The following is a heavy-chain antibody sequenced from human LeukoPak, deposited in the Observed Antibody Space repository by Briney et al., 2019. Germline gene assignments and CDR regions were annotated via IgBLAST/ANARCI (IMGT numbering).Heavy chain of an antibody. J-gene: IGHJ3*02. CDR2: IYYSGST. Sequence: SETLSLTCTVSGGSISSYYWSWIRQPPGKGLEWIGYIYYSGSTNYNPSLKSRVTISVDTSKNQFSLKLSSVTAADTAVYYCAREGRITGTKYAFDIWGQGTMVTVSS. CDR3: AREGRITGTKYAFDI. D-gene: IGHD1-20*01. CDR1: GGSISSYY. V-gene: IGHV4-59*01.